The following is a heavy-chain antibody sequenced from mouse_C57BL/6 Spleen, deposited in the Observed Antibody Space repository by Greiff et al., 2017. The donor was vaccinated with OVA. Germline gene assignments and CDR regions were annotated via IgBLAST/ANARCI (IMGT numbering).Heavy chain of an antibody. V-gene: IGHV1-4*01. CDR3: AITTVVATDYAMDY. Sequence: QVQLKESGAELARPGASVKMSCKASGYTFTSYTMHWVKQRPGQGLEWIGYINPSSGYTKYNQKFKDKATLTADKSSSTAYMQLSSLTSEDSAVYYCAITTVVATDYAMDYWGQGTSVTVSS. J-gene: IGHJ4*01. CDR2: INPSSGYT. CDR1: GYTFTSYT. D-gene: IGHD1-1*01.